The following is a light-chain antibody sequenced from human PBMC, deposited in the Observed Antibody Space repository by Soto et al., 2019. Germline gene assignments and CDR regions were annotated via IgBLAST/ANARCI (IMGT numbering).Light chain of an antibody. J-gene: IGLJ2*01. CDR2: DVT. CDR3: SSYTSIIAVV. CDR1: SNDIGAYNY. V-gene: IGLV2-14*03. Sequence: QSALTQPASVSGSPGQSITISCTGTSNDIGAYNYVSWYQQHPGKAPKLLIYDVTNRPSGVSDRFSGSKSGRTAALTISGRQAEDEADYYCSSYTSIIAVVFGGGTKLTVL.